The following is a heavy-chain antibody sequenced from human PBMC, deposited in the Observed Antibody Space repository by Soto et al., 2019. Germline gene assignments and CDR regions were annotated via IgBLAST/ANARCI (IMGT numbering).Heavy chain of an antibody. CDR1: GLTFSSYG. CDR3: AKGGGSYQILDY. CDR2: ISYDGSNK. Sequence: QVQLVESGGGVVQPGRSLRLSCAASGLTFSSYGMHWVRQAPGKGLEWVAVISYDGSNKYYADSVKGRFTISRDNSKNTLYLQMNSLRAEDTAVYYCAKGGGSYQILDYWGQGTLVTVSS. D-gene: IGHD1-26*01. V-gene: IGHV3-30*18. J-gene: IGHJ4*02.